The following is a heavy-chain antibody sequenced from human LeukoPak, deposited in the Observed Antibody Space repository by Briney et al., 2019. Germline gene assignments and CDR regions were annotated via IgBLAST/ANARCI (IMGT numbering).Heavy chain of an antibody. CDR1: GFTFSTYS. D-gene: IGHD3-22*01. V-gene: IGHV3-48*04. CDR2: ISSSSSTI. Sequence: GGSLRLSCAVSGFTFSTYSMNWVRQAPGKGLEWVSYISSSSSTIYYADSVKGRFTISRDNAKNTLYLQMNSLRAEDTAVYYCARDQGSYYYDPGWFDPWGQGTLVTVSS. J-gene: IGHJ5*02. CDR3: ARDQGSYYYDPGWFDP.